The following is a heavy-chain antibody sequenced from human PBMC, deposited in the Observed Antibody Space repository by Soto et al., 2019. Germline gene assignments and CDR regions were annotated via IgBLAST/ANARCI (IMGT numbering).Heavy chain of an antibody. Sequence: EVHLVESGAGLVQPGGSLRLSCAASGFTVSSKYMSRVRQAPGKGLECDSIIQRGGATYYADSVKGRLTISRDTSESTLHLQMASLRAAETARYYCSRDDVVCDGGSGYGVALDVWGKGATV. CDR3: SRDDVVCDGGSGYGVALDV. J-gene: IGHJ6*03. CDR2: IQRGGAT. CDR1: GFTVSSKY. D-gene: IGHD2-15*01. V-gene: IGHV3-66*01.